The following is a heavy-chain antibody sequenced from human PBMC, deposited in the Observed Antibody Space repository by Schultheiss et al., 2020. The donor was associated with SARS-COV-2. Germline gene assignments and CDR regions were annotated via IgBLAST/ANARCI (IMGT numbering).Heavy chain of an antibody. J-gene: IGHJ3*02. V-gene: IGHV2-70*11. D-gene: IGHD3-16*02. CDR1: GFSLSTSGMC. Sequence: SSPTLVKPTQTLTLTCTFSGFSLSTSGMCVSWIRQPPGKALEWLARIDWDDDKYYSTSLKTRLTISKDTSKNQVVLTMTNMDPVDTATYYCARIRYDYVWGSYRHDAFDIWGQGTMVTFSS. CDR2: IDWDDDK. CDR3: ARIRYDYVWGSYRHDAFDI.